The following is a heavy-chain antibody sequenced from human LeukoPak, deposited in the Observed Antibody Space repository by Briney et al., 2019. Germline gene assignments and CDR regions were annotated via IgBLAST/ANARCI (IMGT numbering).Heavy chain of an antibody. CDR2: ISYDGNIE. J-gene: IGHJ4*02. Sequence: GGSLRLSCAASGFTFSSYSMHWVRQAPGKGLEWVAVISYDGNIEYYADSVKGRFTISRDNSKNTLYLQMNNLRAEDTAVYYCVRDRWLQSQRYFDYWGQGTLVTVSS. D-gene: IGHD5-24*01. V-gene: IGHV3-30*04. CDR1: GFTFSSYS. CDR3: VRDRWLQSQRYFDY.